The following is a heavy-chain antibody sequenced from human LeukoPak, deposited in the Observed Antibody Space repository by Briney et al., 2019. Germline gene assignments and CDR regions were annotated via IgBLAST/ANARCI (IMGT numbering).Heavy chain of an antibody. Sequence: GGSLRLSCAASGFTFSDYYMSWIRQAPGKGLEWVSYVSSSSSYTNYADSVKGRFTISRDNAKNSLYLQMNSLRAEDTAVYYCARVGGTGDGVYWGQGTLVTVSS. D-gene: IGHD7-27*01. CDR1: GFTFSDYY. CDR3: ARVGGTGDGVY. V-gene: IGHV3-11*05. CDR2: VSSSSSYT. J-gene: IGHJ4*02.